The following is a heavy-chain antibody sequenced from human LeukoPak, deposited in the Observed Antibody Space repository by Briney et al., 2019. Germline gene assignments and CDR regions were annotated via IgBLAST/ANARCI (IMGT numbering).Heavy chain of an antibody. CDR1: GGSVSSGDYY. D-gene: IGHD1-1*01. CDR3: ARDRLERLYYYYGMDV. CDR2: IYYSGST. J-gene: IGHJ6*02. V-gene: IGHV4-31*03. Sequence: SETLSLTCTVSGGSVSSGDYYWSWIRQHPGKGLEWIGYIYYSGSTYYNPSLKSRVTISVDTSKNQFSLKLSSVTAADTAVYYCARDRLERLYYYYGMDVWGQGTTVTVSS.